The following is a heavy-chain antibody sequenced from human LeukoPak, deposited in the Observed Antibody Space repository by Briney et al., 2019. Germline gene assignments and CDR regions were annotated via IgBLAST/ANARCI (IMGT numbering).Heavy chain of an antibody. CDR1: GGSLSLYY. CDR3: ARESSGTYYNPLGYMDV. Sequence: SETLSLTCTVSGGSLSLYYWNWIRQPAGKGLEWIGRIFTSGITNHNPSLKSRVTMSVDTSKSQFSLNLSSVTAADTAVYYCARESSGTYYNPLGYMDVWGKGTTVIVSS. D-gene: IGHD3-10*01. J-gene: IGHJ6*03. CDR2: IFTSGIT. V-gene: IGHV4-4*07.